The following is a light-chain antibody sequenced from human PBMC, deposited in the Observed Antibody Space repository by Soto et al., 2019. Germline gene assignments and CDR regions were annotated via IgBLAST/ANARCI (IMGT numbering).Light chain of an antibody. CDR3: QLYGTSRA. CDR2: GVS. J-gene: IGKJ1*01. Sequence: ETVLTQAAGTLSLSPGERATLSCRASQSLGSDYLAWYQQKPGQAPRLLIYGVSSRATDIPDRFSGSGSGTDFTLTISRLEQEDFAMYYCQLYGTSRAFGQGTKVDIK. V-gene: IGKV3-20*01. CDR1: QSLGSDY.